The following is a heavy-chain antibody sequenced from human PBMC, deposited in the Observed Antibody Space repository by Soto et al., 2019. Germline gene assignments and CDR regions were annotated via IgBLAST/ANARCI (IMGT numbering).Heavy chain of an antibody. J-gene: IGHJ4*02. CDR2: IYYSGST. Sequence: SETLSLTCTVSGGSVSSGSYYWSWIRQPPGKGLEWIGNIYYSGSTNYNPSLKSRVTMSEDTSKNQFSLKLNSVTAADTAVYYCARGGSSWATTYYFDYWGQGTLVTVSS. D-gene: IGHD6-6*01. V-gene: IGHV4-61*01. CDR1: GGSVSSGSYY. CDR3: ARGGSSWATTYYFDY.